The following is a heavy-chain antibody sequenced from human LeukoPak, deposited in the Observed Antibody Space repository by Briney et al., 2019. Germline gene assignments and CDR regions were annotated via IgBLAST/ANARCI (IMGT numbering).Heavy chain of an antibody. D-gene: IGHD3-16*01. CDR1: GYXFSSYW. Sequence: GESLKISCNGSGYXFSSYWICWVRQMPGKGPEWMVIIYPGDSDIKYSPSFEGQVTISADKSNSTAYLQWSSLKASDTAMYYCARRSSSGGYYFDYWGQGTLVTVSS. CDR2: IYPGDSDI. V-gene: IGHV5-51*01. J-gene: IGHJ4*02. CDR3: ARRSSSGGYYFDY.